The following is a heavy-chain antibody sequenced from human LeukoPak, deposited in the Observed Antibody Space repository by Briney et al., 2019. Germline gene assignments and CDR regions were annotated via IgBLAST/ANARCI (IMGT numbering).Heavy chain of an antibody. CDR3: AAGNIVVVPAAINYYYYYMDV. CDR1: GGTFSSYA. Sequence: SVRVSCKASGGTFSSYAISWVRQAPGQGLEWMGGIIPIFGTANYAQKFQGRVTITADESTSTAYIELSSLRSEDTAVYYCAAGNIVVVPAAINYYYYYMDVWGKGTTVTVSS. V-gene: IGHV1-69*01. D-gene: IGHD2-2*01. J-gene: IGHJ6*03. CDR2: IIPIFGTA.